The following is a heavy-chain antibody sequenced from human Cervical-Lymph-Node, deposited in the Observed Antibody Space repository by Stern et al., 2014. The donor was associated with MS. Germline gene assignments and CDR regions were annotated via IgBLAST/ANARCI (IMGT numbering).Heavy chain of an antibody. CDR1: GGSISTYY. CDR2: IYYSGNT. CDR3: ARDDGYSGYDS. D-gene: IGHD5-12*01. Sequence: VQLQESGPGLVKPSETLSLTCLISGGSISTYYWSWVRQPPGKGLEWIGYIYYSGNTNYNPSLKSRVAMSVDTSKNQFSLNLDSVTAADTAVYYCARDDGYSGYDSWGQGTLVTVSS. J-gene: IGHJ4*02. V-gene: IGHV4-59*01.